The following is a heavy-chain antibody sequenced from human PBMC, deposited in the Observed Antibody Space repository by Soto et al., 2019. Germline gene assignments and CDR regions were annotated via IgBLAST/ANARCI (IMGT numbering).Heavy chain of an antibody. V-gene: IGHV3-15*07. CDR2: IKNKIDGGTT. Sequence: EVQLVESGGGLVMPGGSLRLSCAASGFTFSSAWMNWVRQAPGKGLEWVGRIKNKIDGGTTDYAAPVKGRFTISRDDSKDTLDLQRDSLETEDTAVYFRTVQAITAVAGYYFYGMDVWGQGTTVTVSS. CDR3: TVQAITAVAGYYFYGMDV. J-gene: IGHJ6*02. D-gene: IGHD6-13*01. CDR1: GFTFSSAW.